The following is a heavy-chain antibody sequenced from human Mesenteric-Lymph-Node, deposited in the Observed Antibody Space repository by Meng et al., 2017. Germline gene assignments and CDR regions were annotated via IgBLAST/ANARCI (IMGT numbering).Heavy chain of an antibody. CDR3: ARGSRGYSYG. CDR1: GGSVSSGSYD. Sequence: QGQRQEAGPGQVGPSETLSPPCPVSGGSVSSGSYDWSWIRQPPGKGLEWIGYIYYGGTTNYNPSLKSRVTISADTSKNQFSLKLSSVTAADTAVYYCARGSRGYSYGWGQGTLVTVSS. D-gene: IGHD5-18*01. J-gene: IGHJ4*02. V-gene: IGHV4-61*01. CDR2: IYYGGTT.